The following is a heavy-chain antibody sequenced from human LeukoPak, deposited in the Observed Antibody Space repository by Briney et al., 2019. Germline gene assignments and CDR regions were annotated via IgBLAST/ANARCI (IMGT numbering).Heavy chain of an antibody. D-gene: IGHD3-22*01. CDR1: GGSISSSSYY. J-gene: IGHJ4*02. CDR3: AREDYYDSSGYYYGPIDY. V-gene: IGHV4-39*02. CDR2: IYYSGST. Sequence: SETLSLTCTVSGGSISSSSYYWGWIRQPPGKGLEWIGSIYYSGSTYYNPSLKGRVTISVDTSKNQFSLKLSSVTAADTAVYYCAREDYYDSSGYYYGPIDYWGQGTLVTVSS.